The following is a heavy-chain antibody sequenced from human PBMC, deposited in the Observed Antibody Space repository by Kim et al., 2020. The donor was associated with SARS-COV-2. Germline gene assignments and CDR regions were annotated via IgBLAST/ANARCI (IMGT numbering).Heavy chain of an antibody. V-gene: IGHV3-21*01. CDR3: ARDATSLVGATTIFRDY. D-gene: IGHD1-26*01. CDR2: ISSSSSYI. CDR1: GFTFSSYS. Sequence: GGSLRLSCAASGFTFSSYSMNWVRQAPGKGLEWVSSISSSSSYIYYADSVKGRFTISRDNAKNSLYLQMNSLRAEDTAVYYCARDATSLVGATTIFRDYWGQGTLVTVSS. J-gene: IGHJ4*02.